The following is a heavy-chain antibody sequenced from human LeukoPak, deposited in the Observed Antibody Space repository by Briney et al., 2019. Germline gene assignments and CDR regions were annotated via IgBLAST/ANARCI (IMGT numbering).Heavy chain of an antibody. J-gene: IGHJ4*02. V-gene: IGHV3-23*01. CDR1: GFTFSSYA. D-gene: IGHD6-19*01. CDR3: AKDLESSGWYGD. Sequence: HPGGSLRLSCAASGFTFSSYAMSWVRQAPGKGLEWVSAISGSGGSTYYADSVKGRFTISRDNSKNTLYLQMNSLRAEDTAVYYCAKDLESSGWYGDWGQGTLVTVSS. CDR2: ISGSGGST.